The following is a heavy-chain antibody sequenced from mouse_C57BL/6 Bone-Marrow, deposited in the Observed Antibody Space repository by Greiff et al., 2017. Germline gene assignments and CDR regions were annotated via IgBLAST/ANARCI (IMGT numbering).Heavy chain of an antibody. CDR2: IYPGSGST. Sequence: QVQLQQPGAELVKPGASVKMSCKASGYTFTSYWITWVKQRPGQGLVWIGDIYPGSGSTNYNEKFKSKATLTVDTSSSTAYMQLSSLTSEDSAVYYCARRDYYGSSYGYAMDYWGQGTSVTVSS. V-gene: IGHV1-55*01. CDR1: GYTFTSYW. J-gene: IGHJ4*01. CDR3: ARRDYYGSSYGYAMDY. D-gene: IGHD1-1*01.